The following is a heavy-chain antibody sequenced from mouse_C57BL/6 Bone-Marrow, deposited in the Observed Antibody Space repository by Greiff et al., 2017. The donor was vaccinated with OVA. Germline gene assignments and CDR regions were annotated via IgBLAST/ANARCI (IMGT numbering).Heavy chain of an antibody. J-gene: IGHJ3*01. V-gene: IGHV14-1*01. CDR1: GYNIKDYY. CDR2: IDPEDGDT. CDR3: PRDSSGYAY. Sequence: EVQLQQSGAELVRPGASVKLSCTASGYNIKDYYMNWVKQRPGQGLEWIGRIDPEDGDTEYAPKFQGKATMTADTSSNTAYLQLSSLTSEDTAVYYCPRDSSGYAYWGQGTLVTVSA. D-gene: IGHD3-2*02.